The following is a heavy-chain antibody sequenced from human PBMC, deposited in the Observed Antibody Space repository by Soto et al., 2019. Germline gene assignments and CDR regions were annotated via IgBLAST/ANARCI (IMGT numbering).Heavy chain of an antibody. CDR2: NYYHGGRT. CDR3: ARGTGDYDH. D-gene: IGHD3-10*01. CDR1: EYSIGATGHY. Sequence: QSRQSTVAEYSIGATGHYCTCQSPPPGKGLEWIGYNYYHGGRTYYNLSLKSRVTISVATSKNQISLRLTSVTVADTAVYYCARGTGDYDHWGQGLLVTVSS. J-gene: IGHJ4*02. V-gene: IGHV4-31*02.